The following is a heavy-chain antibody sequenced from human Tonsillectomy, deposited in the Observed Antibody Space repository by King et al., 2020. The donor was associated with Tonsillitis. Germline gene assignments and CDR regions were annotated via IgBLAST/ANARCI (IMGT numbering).Heavy chain of an antibody. CDR3: ASNVPGYYDSSGYYYYFDY. D-gene: IGHD3-22*01. Sequence: VQLVQSGAEVKKPGSSVKVSCKASGGTFSSYGISWVRQAPGQGLEWMGRIMPMSNITNYAQKFQGRVTITADKYTSTAYMELSSLRSEDTAVYYCASNVPGYYDSSGYYYYFDYWGQGTLVTVSS. CDR1: GGTFSSYG. V-gene: IGHV1-69*09. CDR2: IMPMSNIT. J-gene: IGHJ4*02.